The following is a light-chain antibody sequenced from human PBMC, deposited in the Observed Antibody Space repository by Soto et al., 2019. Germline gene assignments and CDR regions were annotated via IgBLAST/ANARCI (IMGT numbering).Light chain of an antibody. CDR2: DSS. V-gene: IGKV3-20*01. Sequence: ETELTQSPGTLSLSLGDRATLSCRASQSVSNNYLSWYQQKRGQAPRLLIVDSSTRATGIPDRFSGSGSATDFTLTISRLEPEDFAVYYCQKYGGSSPQTFGQGTKVEMK. J-gene: IGKJ1*01. CDR1: QSVSNNY. CDR3: QKYGGSSPQT.